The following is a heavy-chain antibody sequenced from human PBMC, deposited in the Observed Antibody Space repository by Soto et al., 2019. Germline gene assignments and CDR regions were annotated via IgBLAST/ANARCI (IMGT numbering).Heavy chain of an antibody. CDR2: INPSGGST. J-gene: IGHJ5*02. V-gene: IGHV1-46*01. CDR1: GYTFTSYY. D-gene: IGHD6-6*01. Sequence: ASVKVSCKASGYTFTSYYMHWVRQAPGQGLEWMGIINPSGGSTSYAQKFQGRVTMTRDTSTSTVYMELSSLRSEDTAVYYCARATGEAARLRYNWFDPWGQGTLVTVSS. CDR3: ARATGEAARLRYNWFDP.